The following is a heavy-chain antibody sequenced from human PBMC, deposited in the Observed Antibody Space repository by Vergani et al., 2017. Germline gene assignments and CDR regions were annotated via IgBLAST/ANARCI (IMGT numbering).Heavy chain of an antibody. CDR3: VKDHPVFDE. Sequence: QVQLVESGGGVVLPGESLKLSCAASGFHFSTFGMHWVPQAPGKGLDWVAFIQKDGIDKFYADSVRGRFTISRNPSKNTLYLEMNSLSAEDTSLYRCVKDHPVFDEWGRGTLVSVS. V-gene: IGHV3-30*02. CDR1: GFHFSTFG. J-gene: IGHJ4*02. CDR2: IQKDGIDK.